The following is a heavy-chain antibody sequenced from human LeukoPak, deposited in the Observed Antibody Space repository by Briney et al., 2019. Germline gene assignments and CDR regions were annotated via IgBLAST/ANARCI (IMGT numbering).Heavy chain of an antibody. CDR2: ISGSGGST. D-gene: IGHD5-12*01. CDR1: GFTVSNNY. V-gene: IGHV3-23*01. J-gene: IGHJ4*02. CDR3: AAGRSGYDQFDY. Sequence: PGGSLRLSCAASGFTVSNNYMSWVRQAPGKGLEWVSTISGSGGSTYYADSVKGRFTISRDSSKNTLYLQMNSLRAEDTAVYYCAAGRSGYDQFDYWGQGTLVTVSS.